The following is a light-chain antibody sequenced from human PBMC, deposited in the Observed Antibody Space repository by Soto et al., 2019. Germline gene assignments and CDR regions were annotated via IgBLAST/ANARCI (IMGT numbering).Light chain of an antibody. Sequence: DIQMTQSPSTLSASVGDRVTITCRASQSISSWLAWYQQKPGKAPKLLIYDASTLGSGVPSRFSGSRSGRDFTLTISSLQPDDFATYYCQQYSIYCTFGQGTKVDIK. CDR2: DAS. V-gene: IGKV1-5*01. CDR1: QSISSW. J-gene: IGKJ1*01. CDR3: QQYSIYCT.